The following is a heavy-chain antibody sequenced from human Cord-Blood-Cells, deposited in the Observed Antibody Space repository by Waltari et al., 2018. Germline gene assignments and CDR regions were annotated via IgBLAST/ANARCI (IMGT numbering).Heavy chain of an antibody. D-gene: IGHD3-10*01. CDR3: ARDRVEVQGVIDY. CDR1: GFTFSSYS. CDR2: ISSSSSYI. J-gene: IGHJ4*02. V-gene: IGHV3-21*01. Sequence: EVQLVESGGGLVKPGGSLRLSCAASGFTFSSYSMNWVGQAPGKGLEWVSSISSSSSYIYYADSVKGRFTISRDNAKNSLYLQMNSLRAEDTAVYYCARDRVEVQGVIDYWGQGTLVTVSS.